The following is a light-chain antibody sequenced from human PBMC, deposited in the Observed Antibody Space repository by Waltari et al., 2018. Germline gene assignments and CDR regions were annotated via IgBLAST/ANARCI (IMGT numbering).Light chain of an antibody. J-gene: IGLJ3*02. CDR2: RNN. V-gene: IGLV1-47*01. Sequence: QSVLTQPPSASGTPGQRVTISCSGSRSNIGSNYVYWYQQLPGPAPKLLIYRNNQRPSGVPDRFSGSKSGTSASLALSGLRSEDEADCYCAAWDDSLSGRVFGGGTKVTVL. CDR1: RSNIGSNY. CDR3: AAWDDSLSGRV.